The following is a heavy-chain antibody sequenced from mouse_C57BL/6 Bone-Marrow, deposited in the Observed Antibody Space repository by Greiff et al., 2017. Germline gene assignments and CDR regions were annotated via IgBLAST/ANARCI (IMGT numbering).Heavy chain of an antibody. Sequence: VQLQQSGAELARPGASVKLSCKASGYTFTSYGISWVKQRTGQGLEWIGEIYPRSGNTYYNEKFKGKATLTADKSSSTAYMELRSLTSEDSAVYFCARGYDDYGGDYFDYWGQGTTLTVSS. J-gene: IGHJ2*01. V-gene: IGHV1-81*01. CDR3: ARGYDDYGGDYFDY. CDR2: IYPRSGNT. CDR1: GYTFTSYG. D-gene: IGHD2-4*01.